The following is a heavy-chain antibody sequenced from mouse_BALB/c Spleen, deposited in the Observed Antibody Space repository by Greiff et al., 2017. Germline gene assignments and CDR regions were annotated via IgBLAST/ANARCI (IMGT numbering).Heavy chain of an antibody. J-gene: IGHJ4*01. CDR2: ISYSGST. V-gene: IGHV3-8*02. CDR1: GDSITSGY. D-gene: IGHD2-10*02. Sequence: EVQRVESGPSLVKPSQTLSLTCSVTGDSITSGYWNWIRKFPGNKLEYMGYISYSGSTYYNPSLKSRISITRDTSKNQYYLQLNSVTTEDTATYYCARWNLVNYAMDYWGQGTSVTVSS. CDR3: ARWNLVNYAMDY.